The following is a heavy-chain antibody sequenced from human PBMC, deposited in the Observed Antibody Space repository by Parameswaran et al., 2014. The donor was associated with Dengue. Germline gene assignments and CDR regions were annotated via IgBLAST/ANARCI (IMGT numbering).Heavy chain of an antibody. CDR3: ARWLGSAEYVDTQGHCFDY. J-gene: IGHJ4*02. V-gene: IGHV5-51*01. CDR2: IYPGDSDT. D-gene: IGHD5-18*01. Sequence: VRQMPGKGLEWMGIIYPGDSDTRYSPSFQGQVTISADKSISTAYLQWSSLKASDTAMYYCARWLGSAEYVDTQGHCFDYWGQGTLVTVSS.